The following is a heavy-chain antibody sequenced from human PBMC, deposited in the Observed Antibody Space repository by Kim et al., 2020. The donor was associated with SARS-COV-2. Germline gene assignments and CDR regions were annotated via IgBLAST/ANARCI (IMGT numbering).Heavy chain of an antibody. J-gene: IGHJ4*02. Sequence: SETLSLTCTVSGGSISSSSYYWGWIRQPPGKGLEWIGSIYYSGSTYYNPSLKSRVTISVDTSKNQFSLKLSSVTAADTAVYYCARQDWEPPRRFDYWGQGTLVTVSS. D-gene: IGHD1-26*01. CDR1: GGSISSSSYY. CDR2: IYYSGST. V-gene: IGHV4-39*01. CDR3: ARQDWEPPRRFDY.